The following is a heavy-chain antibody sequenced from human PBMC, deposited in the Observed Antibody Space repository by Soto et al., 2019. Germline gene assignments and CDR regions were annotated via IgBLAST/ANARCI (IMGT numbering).Heavy chain of an antibody. J-gene: IGHJ4*02. CDR2: INHSGST. Sequence: PSEPLSLTCGVFGGSLSTYYWTWIRQPPGKGLEWIGEINHSGSTNYNPSLKSRVTISVDTSKNQFSLKLSSVTAADTAVYYCARSRALYYYGSGSYHDYWGQGTLVTDSS. CDR1: GGSLSTYY. CDR3: ARSRALYYYGSGSYHDY. V-gene: IGHV4-34*01. D-gene: IGHD3-10*01.